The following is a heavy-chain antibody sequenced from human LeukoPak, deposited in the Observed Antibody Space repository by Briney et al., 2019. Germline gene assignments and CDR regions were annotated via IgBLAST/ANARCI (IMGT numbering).Heavy chain of an antibody. CDR2: INIDGSQR. Sequence: PGGSLRLSCAASGFSFSTTWMTWVRQTPGKGLELVANINIDGSQRYHADSVEGRFTISRDNVKNTLYLQMSSLRVEDTAVCYCARDPGWGALDYWGQGALVIVSS. V-gene: IGHV3-7*03. J-gene: IGHJ4*02. D-gene: IGHD3-16*01. CDR3: ARDPGWGALDY. CDR1: GFSFSTTW.